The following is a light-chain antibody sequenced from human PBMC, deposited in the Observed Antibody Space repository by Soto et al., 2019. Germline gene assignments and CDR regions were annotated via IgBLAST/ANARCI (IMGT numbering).Light chain of an antibody. CDR2: WAS. V-gene: IGKV4-1*01. Sequence: DIVMTQSPDSLAVSLGERATINCKSSQSVLYSSNNKNYLAWYQQKPGQPPKLLIYWASTRESGVPDRFSGSGSGTDFTLTISSLQTEDVAVYYCQQCYNTPLTFGEGTKVEIK. CDR1: QSVLYSSNNKNY. J-gene: IGKJ4*01. CDR3: QQCYNTPLT.